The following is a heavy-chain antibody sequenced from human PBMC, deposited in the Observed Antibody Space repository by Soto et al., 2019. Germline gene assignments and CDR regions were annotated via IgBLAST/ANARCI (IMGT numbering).Heavy chain of an antibody. CDR2: IIPIFGTA. Sequence: SVKVSCKASGGTFSSYAISWVRQAPGQGLEWMGGIIPIFGTANYAQKFQGRVTITADESTSTAYMELSSLRSEDTAVYYCARVGRYYDSSGYYPLWGQGTLVTVCS. V-gene: IGHV1-69*13. CDR1: GGTFSSYA. CDR3: ARVGRYYDSSGYYPL. J-gene: IGHJ4*02. D-gene: IGHD3-22*01.